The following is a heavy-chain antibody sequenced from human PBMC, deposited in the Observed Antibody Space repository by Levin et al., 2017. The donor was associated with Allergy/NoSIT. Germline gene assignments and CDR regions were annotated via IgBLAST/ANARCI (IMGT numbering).Heavy chain of an antibody. D-gene: IGHD3-10*01. V-gene: IGHV1-46*01. CDR2: INPSGGST. Sequence: EASVKVSCKASGYTFTSSYMHWVRQAPGQGLEWMGIINPSGGSTSYAQKFQGRVTMTRDTSTSTVYMELSSLRSEDTAVYYGAIGEPIGAFDIWGQGTMVTVSS. J-gene: IGHJ3*02. CDR1: GYTFTSSY. CDR3: AIGEPIGAFDI.